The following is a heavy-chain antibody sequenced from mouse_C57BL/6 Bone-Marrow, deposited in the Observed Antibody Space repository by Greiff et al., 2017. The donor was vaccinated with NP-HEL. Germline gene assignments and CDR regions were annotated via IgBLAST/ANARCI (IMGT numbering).Heavy chain of an antibody. J-gene: IGHJ3*01. CDR1: GFSLTSYG. CDR3: ASLKAALGFAY. CDR2: IWSGGST. V-gene: IGHV2-2*01. Sequence: QVQLQQSGPGLVQPSQSLSITCTVSGFSLTSYGVHWVRQSPGKGLEWLGVIWSGGSTDYNAAFISRLGISKDNSKSQVFFKMNSLQADDTAIYYCASLKAALGFAYWGQGTLVTVSA.